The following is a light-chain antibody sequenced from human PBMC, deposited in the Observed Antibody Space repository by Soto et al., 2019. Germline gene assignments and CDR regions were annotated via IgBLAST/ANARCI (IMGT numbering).Light chain of an antibody. Sequence: DIVMTQSPLSLPVTPVEPSSISFRSGQVLLHSNGYNYLDGYLQKPGQSPQLLIYLGSNRASGVPDRFSGSGSGTDFTLKISRVEAEDVGVYYCMQPLQSWTFGQRTKVDIK. CDR3: MQPLQSWT. CDR1: QVLLHSNGYNY. V-gene: IGKV2-28*01. J-gene: IGKJ1*01. CDR2: LGS.